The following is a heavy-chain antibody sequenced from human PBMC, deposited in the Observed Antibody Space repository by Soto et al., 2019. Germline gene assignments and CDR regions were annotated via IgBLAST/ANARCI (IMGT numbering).Heavy chain of an antibody. V-gene: IGHV1-24*01. CDR3: ATILTPSSWFAP. J-gene: IGHJ5*02. CDR2: FDPEDGET. Sequence: ASVKVSCKVSGYTLTELSMHWVRQAPGKGLEWMGGFDPEDGETIYAQKFQGRVTMTEDTSTDTAYMELSSLRSEDTAVYYCATILTPSSWFAPWGQGTLVTVSS. D-gene: IGHD3-9*01. CDR1: GYTLTELS.